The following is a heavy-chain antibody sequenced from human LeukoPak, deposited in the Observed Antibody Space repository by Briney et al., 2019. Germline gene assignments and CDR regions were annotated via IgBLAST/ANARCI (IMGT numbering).Heavy chain of an antibody. CDR2: ISYDGSNK. D-gene: IGHD1-26*01. Sequence: PGRSLRLSCAASGFTFSSYAMHWVRQAPGKGLEWVAVISYDGSNKYYADSVKGRFTISRDNSKNTLYLQMNSLRAEDTAVYYCARDLTGDSGEFDYWGQGTLVTVSS. CDR1: GFTFSSYA. J-gene: IGHJ4*02. V-gene: IGHV3-30*01. CDR3: ARDLTGDSGEFDY.